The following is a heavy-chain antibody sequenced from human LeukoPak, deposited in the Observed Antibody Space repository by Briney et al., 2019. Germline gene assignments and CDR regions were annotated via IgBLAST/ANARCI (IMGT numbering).Heavy chain of an antibody. Sequence: ASVKVSCKASGYTFTSYGISRVRQAPGQGLEWMGWISAYNGNTNYAQKLQGRVTMTTDTSTSTAYMELRSLRSDDTAVYSCARDKDLWFGEFFGPDYWGQGTLVTVSS. CDR3: ARDKDLWFGEFFGPDY. CDR1: GYTFTSYG. CDR2: ISAYNGNT. D-gene: IGHD3-10*01. J-gene: IGHJ4*02. V-gene: IGHV1-18*01.